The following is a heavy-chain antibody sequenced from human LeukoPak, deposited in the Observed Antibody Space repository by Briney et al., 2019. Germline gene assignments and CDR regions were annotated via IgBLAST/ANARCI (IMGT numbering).Heavy chain of an antibody. Sequence: PGGSLRLSCAASGFTFNSYGMHWVRQVPGKGLVWVSRINDDGSATFYADSVKGRFTISRDNSKNTLYVQMNSLRAEDTAVYYRAKDADIVVSSYFDYWGQGTLVTVSS. D-gene: IGHD2-2*01. CDR3: AKDADIVVSSYFDY. CDR2: INDDGSAT. CDR1: GFTFNSYG. V-gene: IGHV3-NL1*01. J-gene: IGHJ4*02.